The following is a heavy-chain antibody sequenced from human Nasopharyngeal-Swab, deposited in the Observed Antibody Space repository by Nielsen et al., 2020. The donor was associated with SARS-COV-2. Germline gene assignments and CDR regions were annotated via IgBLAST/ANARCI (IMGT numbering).Heavy chain of an antibody. V-gene: IGHV1-46*01. D-gene: IGHD3-3*01. CDR1: GYTFTSYY. CDR2: INPGGGST. CDR3: ARDQPPPYDFWSGYYREYNWFDP. J-gene: IGHJ5*02. Sequence: ASVKVSCKASGYTFTSYYMHWVRQAPGQGLEWMGIINPGGGSTSYAQKLQGRVTMTTDTSTSTAYMELRSLRSDDTAVYYCARDQPPPYDFWSGYYREYNWFDPWGQGTLVTVSS.